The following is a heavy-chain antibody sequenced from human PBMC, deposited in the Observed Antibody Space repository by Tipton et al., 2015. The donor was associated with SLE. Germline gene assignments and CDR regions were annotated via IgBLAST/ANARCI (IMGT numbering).Heavy chain of an antibody. CDR2: IGSSTTSI. V-gene: IGHV3-48*01. J-gene: IGHJ4*02. D-gene: IGHD3-10*01. CDR3: AKEPPYYYGSGSYSGHFDY. CDR1: GFTFSIYS. Sequence: SLRLSCAASGFTFSIYSMNWVRQAPGKGLEWVSYIGSSTTSIYYADSVKGRFTISRDNSKNTLYLQMNSLRAEDTAVYYCAKEPPYYYGSGSYSGHFDYWGQGTLVTVSS.